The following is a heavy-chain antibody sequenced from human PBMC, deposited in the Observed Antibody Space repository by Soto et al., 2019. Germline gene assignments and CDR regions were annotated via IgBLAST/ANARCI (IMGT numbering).Heavy chain of an antibody. J-gene: IGHJ6*02. CDR2: ISGSGGST. CDR1: GFTFSSYA. V-gene: IGHV3-23*01. CDR3: AKGPDYSYYYGMDV. Sequence: EVQLLESGGGLVQPGGSLRLSCAASGFTFSSYAMRWVRQAPGKGLEWVSAISGSGGSTYYADFVKGRFTISRDNSKNTLYLQMNSLRAEDTAVYYCAKGPDYSYYYGMDVWGQGTTVTVSS. D-gene: IGHD4-4*01.